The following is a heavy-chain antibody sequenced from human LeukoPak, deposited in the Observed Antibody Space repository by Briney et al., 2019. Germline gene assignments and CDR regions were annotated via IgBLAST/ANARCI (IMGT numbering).Heavy chain of an antibody. CDR3: TRGPDEAKLSK. Sequence: GGSLRLSCVTSGFTSRDNNMGWVRQAPGKGLEWVSVICSGDKTNYADSVRGRFTISRDNSKNTLYLQMNSLRVEDTAIYYCTRGPDEAKLSKWGRGTLVTVSS. D-gene: IGHD1-14*01. V-gene: IGHV3-53*01. CDR1: GFTSRDNN. CDR2: ICSGDKT. J-gene: IGHJ4*02.